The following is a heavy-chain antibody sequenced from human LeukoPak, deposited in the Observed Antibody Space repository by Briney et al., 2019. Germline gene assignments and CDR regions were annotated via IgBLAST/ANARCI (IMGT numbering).Heavy chain of an antibody. CDR2: ISHSGST. CDR1: GGSFSGYY. Sequence: PSETLSLTCAVYGGSFSGYYWSWIRQPPGKGLEWIGEISHSGSTNYNPSLQSRVTISVHTSKNQFSLKLSSVTAADTAVYYCARGVPNTNYYGSASKDRYFDYWGQGTLVTVSS. V-gene: IGHV4-34*01. J-gene: IGHJ4*02. CDR3: ARGVPNTNYYGSASKDRYFDY. D-gene: IGHD3-10*01.